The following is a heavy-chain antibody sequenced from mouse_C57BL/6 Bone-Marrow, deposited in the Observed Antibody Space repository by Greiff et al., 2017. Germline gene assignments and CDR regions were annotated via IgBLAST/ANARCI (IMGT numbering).Heavy chain of an antibody. CDR2: IHPNSGST. J-gene: IGHJ1*03. CDR3: ARRSNLKYFDV. CDR1: GYTFTSYW. V-gene: IGHV1-64*01. Sequence: VQLQQPGAELVKPGASVKLSCKASGYTFTSYWMHWVKQRPGQGLEWIGMIHPNSGSTNYNEKFKSKATLTVDKSSSTASRQLSSLTSEDSAVYYCARRSNLKYFDVWGTGTTVTVSA. D-gene: IGHD2-5*01.